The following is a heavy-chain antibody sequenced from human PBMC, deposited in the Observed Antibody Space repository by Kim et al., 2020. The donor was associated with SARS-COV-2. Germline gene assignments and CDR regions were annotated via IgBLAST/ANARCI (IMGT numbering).Heavy chain of an antibody. D-gene: IGHD2-21*01. V-gene: IGHV3-23*01. Sequence: GGSLRLSCAASGFAFSSYTMNWVRQAPGKGLEWVSTISDAPTGHTHYADSVKGRFTISRDDSKNTVSLHMDSLRDEDTAIYYCMTRLVAHFDCWGQVTLV. CDR3: MTRLVAHFDC. CDR1: GFAFSSYT. J-gene: IGHJ4*02. CDR2: ISDAPTGHT.